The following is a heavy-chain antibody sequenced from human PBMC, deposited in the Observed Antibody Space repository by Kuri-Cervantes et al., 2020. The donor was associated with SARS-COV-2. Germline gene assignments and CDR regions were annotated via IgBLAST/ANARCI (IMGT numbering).Heavy chain of an antibody. CDR1: GFTFGDYA. CDR3: AREEGGELGEAFDY. D-gene: IGHD7-27*01. V-gene: IGHV3-21*01. CDR2: IDSSSYYI. Sequence: LTCASSGFTFGDYAMSWFRQAPGKGLEWAASIDSSSYYIYHADSVKGRLTISRDNAKTSLYLQMNSLKPEDTAVYYCAREEGGELGEAFDYWGQGALVTVSS. J-gene: IGHJ4*02.